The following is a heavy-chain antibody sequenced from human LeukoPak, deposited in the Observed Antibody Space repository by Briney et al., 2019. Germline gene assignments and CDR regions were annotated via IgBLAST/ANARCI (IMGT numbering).Heavy chain of an antibody. CDR3: ARESRDGYFDY. V-gene: IGHV3-30-3*01. J-gene: IGHJ4*02. CDR2: ISYDGSNK. D-gene: IGHD5-24*01. CDR1: GFTFSSYA. Sequence: GGSLRLSCAASGFTFSSYAMHWARQAPGKGLEWVAVISYDGSNKYYADSVKGRFTISRDNSKNTLYLQMNSLRAEDTAVYYCARESRDGYFDYWGQGTLVTVSS.